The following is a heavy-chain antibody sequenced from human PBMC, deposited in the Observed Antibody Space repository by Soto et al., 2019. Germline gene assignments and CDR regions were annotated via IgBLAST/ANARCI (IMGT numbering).Heavy chain of an antibody. CDR3: ASKFGELLADAFDI. D-gene: IGHD3-10*01. V-gene: IGHV4-4*02. J-gene: IGHJ3*02. Sequence: QVQLQESGPGLVKPSGTLSLTCTVSNASISSRKWWTWVRQTPGKGLEWIGEIYHSGSINHNPSLKSRVTMSLDKSKIQFSLKMTSVTAADTAVYYCASKFGELLADAFDIWGQGTVVTVSS. CDR1: NASISSRKW. CDR2: IYHSGSI.